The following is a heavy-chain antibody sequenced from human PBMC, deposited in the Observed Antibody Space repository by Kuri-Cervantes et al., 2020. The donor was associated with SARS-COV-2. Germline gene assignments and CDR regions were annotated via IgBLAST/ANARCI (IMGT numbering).Heavy chain of an antibody. Sequence: GSLRLSCTVSGGSISSYYWSWIRQPAGKGLEWIGRIYTSGSTNYNPSLKSRVAISLDTSKNQFSLKLTSLTAADTALYYCVRETYHLILETAHDYYYMDVWGKGTTVTVSS. V-gene: IGHV4-4*07. J-gene: IGHJ6*03. CDR2: IYTSGST. D-gene: IGHD1-1*01. CDR1: GGSISSYY. CDR3: VRETYHLILETAHDYYYMDV.